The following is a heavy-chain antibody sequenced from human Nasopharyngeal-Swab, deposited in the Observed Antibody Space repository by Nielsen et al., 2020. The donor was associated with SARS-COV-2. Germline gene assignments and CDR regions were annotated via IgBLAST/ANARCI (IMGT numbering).Heavy chain of an antibody. CDR2: INTNTGNP. CDR1: GYTFKRNA. V-gene: IGHV7-4-1*02. J-gene: IGHJ4*02. CDR3: ARDRGDGYNSGLDY. Sequence: ASVKVSCKASGYTFKRNAMNWVRQAPGQGLEWMGWINTNTGNPTYAQGFTSRFVFSLDTSVSTAFLEISSLKAEDTAVYCCARDRGDGYNSGLDYWGQGTLVTVSS. D-gene: IGHD5-24*01.